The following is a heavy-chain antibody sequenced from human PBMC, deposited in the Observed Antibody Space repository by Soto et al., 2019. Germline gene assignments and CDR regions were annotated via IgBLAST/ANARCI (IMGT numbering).Heavy chain of an antibody. V-gene: IGHV4-39*01. D-gene: IGHD3-22*01. Sequence: PSETLSLTCTVSGDAISSRSYYWGWNRQSPGKGLEWIGTIFYSGGTFYTPSLKSRVTMSVDTSNNQVALKLSSVTAADTAVYYCARQASGYYYGWFDPWGQGTLVTVSS. CDR3: ARQASGYYYGWFDP. J-gene: IGHJ5*02. CDR2: IFYSGGT. CDR1: GDAISSRSYY.